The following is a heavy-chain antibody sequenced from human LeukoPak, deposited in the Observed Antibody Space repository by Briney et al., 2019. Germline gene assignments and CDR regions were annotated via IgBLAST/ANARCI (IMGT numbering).Heavy chain of an antibody. CDR3: AKDPGHIVVVMDY. CDR1: GFTFSSYS. V-gene: IGHV3-23*01. CDR2: ISGSGETT. J-gene: IGHJ4*02. D-gene: IGHD2-21*01. Sequence: PGGSLRLSCAASGFTFSSYSMNWVRQAPGKGLEWVSGISGSGETTYYADSVKGRFTISRDNSKNTLYLQMNSLRAEDTAVYYCAKDPGHIVVVMDYWGQGTLVTVSS.